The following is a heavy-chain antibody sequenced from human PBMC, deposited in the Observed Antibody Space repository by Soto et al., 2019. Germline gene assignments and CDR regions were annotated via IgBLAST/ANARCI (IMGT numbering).Heavy chain of an antibody. Sequence: SGGSLRLSCAASGFAFSSYAIHWVRQAPGKGLEWVAVISSAGNSEYYGDSVRGRFSISRDNSKNTVYLQMNSLKTEDTAVYFCARGGATSKGRGYYYGMEVWGQGATVTVSS. CDR3: ARGGATSKGRGYYYGMEV. CDR1: GFAFSSYA. CDR2: ISSAGNSE. V-gene: IGHV3-30-3*01. J-gene: IGHJ6*02. D-gene: IGHD1-1*01.